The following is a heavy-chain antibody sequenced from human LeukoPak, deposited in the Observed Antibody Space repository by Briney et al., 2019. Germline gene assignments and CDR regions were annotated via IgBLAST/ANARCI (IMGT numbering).Heavy chain of an antibody. CDR3: ARDGDILTGYYPFDY. D-gene: IGHD3-9*01. CDR2: INPSGGSS. CDR1: GYTFINYY. Sequence: GASVKVSCKAPGYTFINYYIHWVRQAPGQGLEWMGTINPSGGSSNYAQKFQGRVTMTRDTSTNTVYMELSSLRSEDTAVYYCARDGDILTGYYPFDYWGQGTLVTVSS. J-gene: IGHJ4*02. V-gene: IGHV1-46*01.